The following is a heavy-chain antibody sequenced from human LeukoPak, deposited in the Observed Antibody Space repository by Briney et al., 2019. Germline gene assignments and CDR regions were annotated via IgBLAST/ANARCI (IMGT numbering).Heavy chain of an antibody. J-gene: IGHJ4*02. CDR2: ISGRGVST. D-gene: IGHD3-22*01. CDR1: GFTFSTYA. Sequence: GGSLRLSCAASGFTFSTYAMSWVRQAPGKGLEWVSAISGRGVSTSYADSVRGRFTISRDNSKNTLYLQMNSLRAEDTAVYYCARTASSGYFYLDYWGQGTLVTVSS. V-gene: IGHV3-23*01. CDR3: ARTASSGYFYLDY.